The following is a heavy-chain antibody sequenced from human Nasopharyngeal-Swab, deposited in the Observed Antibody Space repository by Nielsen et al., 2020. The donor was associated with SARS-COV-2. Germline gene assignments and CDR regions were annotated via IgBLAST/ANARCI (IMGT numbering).Heavy chain of an antibody. CDR2: INHSGST. J-gene: IGHJ6*03. Sequence: WIRQPPGKGLEGIAEINHSGSTNYNPSLKSRVTLSVDTSMNQFSLELSSVTAADTAVYYCARGLSGIVPAPILGLGPYYYYYYMDVWGKGTTVTVSS. CDR3: ARGLSGIVPAPILGLGPYYYYYYMDV. D-gene: IGHD2-2*01. V-gene: IGHV4-34*01.